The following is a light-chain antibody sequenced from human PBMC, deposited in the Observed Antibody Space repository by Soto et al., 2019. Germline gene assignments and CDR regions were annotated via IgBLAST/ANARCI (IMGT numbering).Light chain of an antibody. J-gene: IGKJ4*01. CDR1: QSISNW. V-gene: IGKV1-5*03. CDR3: QQYNNS. Sequence: DIQMTQSPSTLSASVGDRVTITCRASQSISNWLAWYQQKPGKAPKLLIYKASSLESGVPSRFSGSGSGTEFTLTISSLRPDDFATYYCQQYNNSFGGGTKVDIK. CDR2: KAS.